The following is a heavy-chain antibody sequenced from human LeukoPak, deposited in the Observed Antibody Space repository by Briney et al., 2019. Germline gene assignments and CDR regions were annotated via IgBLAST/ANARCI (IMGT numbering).Heavy chain of an antibody. J-gene: IGHJ4*02. D-gene: IGHD5-12*01. V-gene: IGHV1-2*06. Sequence: ASVKVSCKASGYTFTGYYMHWVRQAPGQGLEWMGRNNPNSGGTNYAQKFQGRVTMTRDTSISTAYMELSRLRSDDTAVYYCARDSTNSGYDLWGQGTLVTVSS. CDR1: GYTFTGYY. CDR3: ARDSTNSGYDL. CDR2: NNPNSGGT.